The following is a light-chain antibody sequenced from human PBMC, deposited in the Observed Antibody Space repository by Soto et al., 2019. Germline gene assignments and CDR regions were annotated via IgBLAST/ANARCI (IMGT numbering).Light chain of an antibody. V-gene: IGKV3-20*01. J-gene: IGKJ5*01. CDR1: QSVSSSY. CDR3: QQYGSSPPIT. Sequence: EIVLTQSPGTLCLSPGERATLSCRASQSVSSSYLAWHQQKPGQAPRILIYGASSRATGIPDRFSGSGSGTDFTLTISRLEPEDFAVYYCQQYGSSPPITFGQGTRLEIK. CDR2: GAS.